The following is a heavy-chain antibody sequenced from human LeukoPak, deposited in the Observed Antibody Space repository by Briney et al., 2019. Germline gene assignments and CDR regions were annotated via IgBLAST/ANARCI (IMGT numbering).Heavy chain of an antibody. CDR2: TYYRSKWYN. Sequence: SQSLSLTCAISGYSVSSNSAAWNWMRQSPSRGLEWLGRTYYRSKWYNDYAVSVKSRITINPDTSKNQFSLQLNSVTPEDTAVYYCARAAGSSGWYDGLAFDIWGQGTMVTVSS. CDR3: ARAAGSSGWYDGLAFDI. CDR1: GYSVSSNSAA. D-gene: IGHD6-19*01. J-gene: IGHJ3*02. V-gene: IGHV6-1*01.